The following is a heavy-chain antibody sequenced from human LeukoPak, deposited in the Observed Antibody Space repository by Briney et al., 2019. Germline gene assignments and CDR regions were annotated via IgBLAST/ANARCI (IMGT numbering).Heavy chain of an antibody. CDR2: ISSSGSTI. CDR1: GFTFSSYD. CDR3: ARLPGGVVIDAGLY. D-gene: IGHD2-21*01. V-gene: IGHV3-48*01. J-gene: IGHJ4*02. Sequence: GGSLRLSCAASGFTFSSYDMNWVRQAPGKGLEWVSYISSSGSTIYYADSVKGRVTISRDNAKSSLYLQMNSLRAEDTAMYYCARLPGGVVIDAGLYWGQGTLVTVSS.